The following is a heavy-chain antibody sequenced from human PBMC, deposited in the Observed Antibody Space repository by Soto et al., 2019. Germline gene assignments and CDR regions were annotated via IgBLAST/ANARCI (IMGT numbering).Heavy chain of an antibody. J-gene: IGHJ4*02. Sequence: GGSLRLSCAASGFTFSSYGMHWVRQAPGKGLEWVAVISYDGSNKYYADSVKGRFTISRGNSKNTLYLQMNSLRAEDTAVYYCAKEGPYYDFWSGYQYYWGQGTLVTVSS. V-gene: IGHV3-30*18. CDR1: GFTFSSYG. CDR3: AKEGPYYDFWSGYQYY. CDR2: ISYDGSNK. D-gene: IGHD3-3*01.